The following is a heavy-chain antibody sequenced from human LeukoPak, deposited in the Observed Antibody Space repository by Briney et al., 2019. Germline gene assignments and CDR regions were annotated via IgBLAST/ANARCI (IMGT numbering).Heavy chain of an antibody. V-gene: IGHV1-69*13. J-gene: IGHJ4*02. CDR1: GGTFSSYA. Sequence: ASVTVSFKSSGGTFSSYAISWVRQAPGQGLEWMGGIIPIFGTANYAQKFQGIVTITADESTSTAYMELSSLRTEDTAVYYCAREGCSGGSCYHSDYWGQGTLVSVSS. CDR2: IIPIFGTA. D-gene: IGHD2-15*01. CDR3: AREGCSGGSCYHSDY.